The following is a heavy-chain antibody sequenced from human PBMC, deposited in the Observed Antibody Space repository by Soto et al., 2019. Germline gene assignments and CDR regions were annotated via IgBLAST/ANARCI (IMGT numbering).Heavy chain of an antibody. V-gene: IGHV3-15*01. CDR1: GFIFSNAW. J-gene: IGHJ4*02. CDR3: TTDDPINRY. CDR2: IKSKTNGGTT. Sequence: GGSLRLSCAASGFIFSNAWMSWVRQAPGKGLEWVGRIKSKTNGGTTDYAAPVRGRFSISRDDSKNTLYLQMNSLKTEDTAVYYCTTDDPINRYWGQGTMVTVYS.